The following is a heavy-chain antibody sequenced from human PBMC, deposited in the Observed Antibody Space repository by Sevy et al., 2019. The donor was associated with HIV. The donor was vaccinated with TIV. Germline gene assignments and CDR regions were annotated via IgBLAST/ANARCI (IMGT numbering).Heavy chain of an antibody. Sequence: GGALRLSCAASVFTFSSYSMNWVRQAPGKGLEWVSSISSSSSYIYYADSVKGRFTISRDNAKNSLYLQMNSLRAEDTDVYYCATPTPFQHWGQGTLVTVSS. J-gene: IGHJ1*01. CDR2: ISSSSSYI. CDR1: VFTFSSYS. V-gene: IGHV3-21*01. CDR3: ATPTPFQH.